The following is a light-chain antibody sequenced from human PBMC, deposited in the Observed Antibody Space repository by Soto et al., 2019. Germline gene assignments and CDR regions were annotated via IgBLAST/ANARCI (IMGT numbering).Light chain of an antibody. Sequence: IVLTQSPCTLSLSPGERATLSCRASQSVRSNYLAWYQQKPGQAPRFLIYDASSRATGIPDRFSGSGSGTDFTLTISRLEPEDVAVYYCQQYGSSPLTFGGGTKVEIK. CDR1: QSVRSNY. CDR2: DAS. CDR3: QQYGSSPLT. J-gene: IGKJ4*01. V-gene: IGKV3-20*01.